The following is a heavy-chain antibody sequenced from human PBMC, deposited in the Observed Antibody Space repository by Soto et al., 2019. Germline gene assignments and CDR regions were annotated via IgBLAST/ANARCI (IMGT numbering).Heavy chain of an antibody. Sequence: EVQLLESGGGLVQPGGSLRLSCAAPGFTFYSYAMSWVRQAPGKGLEWVSTIGSVGGDTYYADSVKGRFTISRDDSKNTLLLQMNSLRAEDTAVYYCVKDRMAYNSVWDPFDIWGQGTMVTVSS. CDR3: VKDRMAYNSVWDPFDI. V-gene: IGHV3-23*01. J-gene: IGHJ3*02. D-gene: IGHD1-20*01. CDR1: GFTFYSYA. CDR2: IGSVGGDT.